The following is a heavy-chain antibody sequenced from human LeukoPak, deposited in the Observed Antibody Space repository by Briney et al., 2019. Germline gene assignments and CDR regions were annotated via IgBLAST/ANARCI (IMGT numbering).Heavy chain of an antibody. CDR3: ARLSQTPDYYSNGGYYYLGY. Sequence: ASVKDSCKASRYTFTSYDINWVREAAGQRLEWMGWMKPNTGRTGFAQKFQGRLTMTRDASISTAYMELSSLRSEDTAVYYCARLSQTPDYYSNGGYYYLGYWGQGTPVTVSS. CDR1: RYTFTSYD. CDR2: MKPNTGRT. J-gene: IGHJ4*02. V-gene: IGHV1-8*01. D-gene: IGHD3-22*01.